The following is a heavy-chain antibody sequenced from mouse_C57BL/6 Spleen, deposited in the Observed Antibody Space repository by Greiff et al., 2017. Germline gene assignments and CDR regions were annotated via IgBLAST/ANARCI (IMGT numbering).Heavy chain of an antibody. CDR2: IWSDGST. Sequence: VKLMESGPGLVAPSQSLSITCTVSGFSLTSYGVHWVRQPPGKGLEWLVVIWSDGSTTYNSALKSRLGISKDNSKSQVFLKMNSLQTDDTAMYYCAREITTVVATGAMDYWGQGTSVTVSS. V-gene: IGHV2-6*03. J-gene: IGHJ4*01. D-gene: IGHD1-1*01. CDR1: GFSLTSYG. CDR3: AREITTVVATGAMDY.